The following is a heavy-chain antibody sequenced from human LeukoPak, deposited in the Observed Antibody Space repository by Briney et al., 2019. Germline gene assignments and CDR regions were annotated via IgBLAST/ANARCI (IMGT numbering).Heavy chain of an antibody. V-gene: IGHV3-21*01. Sequence: GGSLRLSCAASGFDFSTYAINWVRQAPGKGLEWVSSISTMSNYIFYGDSVKGRFTISRDNAKNSVYLQMNSLRAEDTAVYYCARELRIAAVFDYWGQGTLVTVSS. CDR2: ISTMSNYI. CDR1: GFDFSTYA. J-gene: IGHJ4*02. CDR3: ARELRIAAVFDY. D-gene: IGHD6-6*01.